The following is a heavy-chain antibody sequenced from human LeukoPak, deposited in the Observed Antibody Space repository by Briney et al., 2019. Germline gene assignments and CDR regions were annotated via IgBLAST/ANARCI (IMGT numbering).Heavy chain of an antibody. J-gene: IGHJ4*02. CDR3: AKPLYYYDSSGPYQGFDY. V-gene: IGHV3-23*01. CDR2: ISGSGGTT. Sequence: GGSLRLSCAASGFTFSSYAMSWVRQAPGKGLEWVSLISGSGGTTYYADSVKGRFTISRDNSKNTLYLQMNSLRAEDTAVYYCAKPLYYYDSSGPYQGFDYWGQGTLVTVSS. CDR1: GFTFSSYA. D-gene: IGHD3-22*01.